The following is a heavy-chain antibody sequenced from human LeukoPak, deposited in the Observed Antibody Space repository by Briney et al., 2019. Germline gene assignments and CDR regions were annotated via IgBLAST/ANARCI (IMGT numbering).Heavy chain of an antibody. D-gene: IGHD1-26*01. CDR1: GFSFSNSW. CDR2: INEDGSDK. J-gene: IGHJ4*02. CDR3: ARDDIGSYYVY. V-gene: IGHV3-7*01. Sequence: GGSLRLSCAASGFSFSNSWMTWVRQAPGKGLEWVANINEDGSDKHYVDSVQGRFTISRDNAKNSLHLQMNSLRAEDTAVYYCARDDIGSYYVYWGQGTLVTVSS.